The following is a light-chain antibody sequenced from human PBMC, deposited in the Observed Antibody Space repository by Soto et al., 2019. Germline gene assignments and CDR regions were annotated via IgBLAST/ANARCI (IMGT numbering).Light chain of an antibody. V-gene: IGKV3-20*01. CDR1: QSVRNNY. J-gene: IGKJ4*01. CDR2: DAS. Sequence: EIVLTQSPGTLSLSPGEGATLSCRASQSVRNNYLAWYQQKPGQAPRVLIYDASTRATGIPDRFSGSGSGTDFTLTVSRLEPEDCAVYYCQQYGSSPDTFGGGTKVEI. CDR3: QQYGSSPDT.